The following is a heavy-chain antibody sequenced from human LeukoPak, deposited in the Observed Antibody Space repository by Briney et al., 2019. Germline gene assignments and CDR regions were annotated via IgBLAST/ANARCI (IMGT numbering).Heavy chain of an antibody. Sequence: PGGSLRLSCAASGFTFSDYFMSWIRQAPGKGLEWVSYISSSGSTIYYADSVKGRFTISRDNAKNSLYLQMNSLRAEDTAVYYCARDMVRGVTRPRYYYYGMDVWGQGTTVTVSS. CDR2: ISSSGSTI. J-gene: IGHJ6*02. CDR1: GFTFSDYF. CDR3: ARDMVRGVTRPRYYYYGMDV. V-gene: IGHV3-11*01. D-gene: IGHD3-10*01.